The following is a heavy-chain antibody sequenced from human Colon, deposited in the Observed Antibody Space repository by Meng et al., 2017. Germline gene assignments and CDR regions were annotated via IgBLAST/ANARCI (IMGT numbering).Heavy chain of an antibody. CDR1: GFTFSSYA. V-gene: IGHV3-30*04. Sequence: GESLKISCAASGFTFSSYAMHWVRQAPGKGLEWVAVISYDGSNKYYADSVKGRFTISRDNSKTTLYLQMNSLRAEDTAVYYCAREAVTLGEYFDYWGQGKLVTVSS. CDR3: AREAVTLGEYFDY. J-gene: IGHJ4*02. CDR2: ISYDGSNK. D-gene: IGHD3-10*01.